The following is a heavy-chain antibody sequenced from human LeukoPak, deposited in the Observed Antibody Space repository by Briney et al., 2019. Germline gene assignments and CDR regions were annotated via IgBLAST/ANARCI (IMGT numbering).Heavy chain of an antibody. J-gene: IGHJ1*01. CDR1: RYTFTGYY. Sequence: GASVKVSCKASRYTFTGYYMHWVRQAPGQGLEGMGWINPNSGGTNYAQKFQGRVTMTRDTSISTAYMELSRLRSDDTAVYYCARAGFCSSTSCYVQHWGQGTLVIVSS. D-gene: IGHD2-2*01. CDR3: ARAGFCSSTSCYVQH. V-gene: IGHV1-2*02. CDR2: INPNSGGT.